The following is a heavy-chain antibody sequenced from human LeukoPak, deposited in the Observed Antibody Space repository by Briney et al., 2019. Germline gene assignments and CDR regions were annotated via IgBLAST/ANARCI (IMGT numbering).Heavy chain of an antibody. Sequence: GGSLRLSCAASGFTFSTYALSWVRQAPGKGLEWVSGISGSGVSTFYADSVKGRFTISRDNAKNSLYLQMNSLRAEDTAVYYCARAYGSGSYYAYYYMDVWGKGTTVTVSS. D-gene: IGHD3-10*01. CDR1: GFTFSTYA. CDR3: ARAYGSGSYYAYYYMDV. J-gene: IGHJ6*03. CDR2: ISGSGVST. V-gene: IGHV3-23*01.